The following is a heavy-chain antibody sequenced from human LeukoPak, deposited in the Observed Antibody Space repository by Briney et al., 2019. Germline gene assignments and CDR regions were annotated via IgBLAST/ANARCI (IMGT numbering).Heavy chain of an antibody. CDR1: GYTFTSYD. Sequence: GASVKVSCKASGYTFTSYDINWVRQATGQGLEWMGWMNPNSGNTGYAQKFQGRVTMTRNTSISTAYMELSSLRSEDTAVYYCARGIVELLWFGEDNWFDPWGQGTLVTVSS. CDR2: MNPNSGNT. J-gene: IGHJ5*02. CDR3: ARGIVELLWFGEDNWFDP. D-gene: IGHD3-10*01. V-gene: IGHV1-8*01.